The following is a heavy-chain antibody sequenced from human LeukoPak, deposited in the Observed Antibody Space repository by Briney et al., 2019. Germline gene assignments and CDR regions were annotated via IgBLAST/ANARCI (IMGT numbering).Heavy chain of an antibody. CDR2: IYYSGST. CDR1: GGSISSTSYY. Sequence: SETLSLTCTVSGGSISSTSYYWGWIRQPPGKGVGWIGSIYYSGSTYYNPSLKSRVTISVDTSKNQFSLKLSSVTAADTAVYYCARVGARYCSSTSCSPDAFDIWGQGTMVTVSS. J-gene: IGHJ3*02. V-gene: IGHV4-39*07. CDR3: ARVGARYCSSTSCSPDAFDI. D-gene: IGHD2-2*01.